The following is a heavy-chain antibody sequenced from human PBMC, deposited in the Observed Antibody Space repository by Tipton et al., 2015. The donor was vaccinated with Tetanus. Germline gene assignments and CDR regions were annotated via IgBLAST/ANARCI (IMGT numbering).Heavy chain of an antibody. CDR2: IYYYNGNT. Sequence: TLSLTCTVSGGSISNYYWSWIRQPPGRGLEWIGSIYYYNGNTYYTPSLESRATISLDTSKNQFSLRLSSVTASDTAVYYCALTTDNWFDPWGRGTLVTVSS. CDR1: GGSISNYY. CDR3: ALTTDNWFDP. V-gene: IGHV4-59*04. D-gene: IGHD1-1*01. J-gene: IGHJ5*02.